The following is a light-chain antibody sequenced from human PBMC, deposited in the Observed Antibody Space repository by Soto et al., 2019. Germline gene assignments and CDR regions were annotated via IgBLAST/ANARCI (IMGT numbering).Light chain of an antibody. CDR1: SNDVGGYKY. Sequence: QSVLTQPPSASGSPGQSVTISCTGTSNDVGGYKYVSWYQQHPGKAPKLIISEVSKRPSGVPDRFSGSKSGNTASLTVSGLQAEDEADYYCNSYAGSKNPYVFGTGTKVTVL. V-gene: IGLV2-8*01. CDR2: EVS. J-gene: IGLJ1*01. CDR3: NSYAGSKNPYV.